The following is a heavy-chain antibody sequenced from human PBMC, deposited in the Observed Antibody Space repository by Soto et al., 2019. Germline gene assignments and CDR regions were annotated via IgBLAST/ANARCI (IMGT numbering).Heavy chain of an antibody. CDR2: ISSSSSYI. CDR1: GFTFSSYS. Sequence: GGSLRLSCAASGFTFSSYSMNWVRQAPGKGLEWVSSISSSSSYIYYADSVKGRFTISRDNSKNTLYLQMNSLRAEDTAVYYSAKDHTAMEYYYYYGMDVWGQGTTVTVSS. D-gene: IGHD5-18*01. V-gene: IGHV3-21*04. J-gene: IGHJ6*02. CDR3: AKDHTAMEYYYYYGMDV.